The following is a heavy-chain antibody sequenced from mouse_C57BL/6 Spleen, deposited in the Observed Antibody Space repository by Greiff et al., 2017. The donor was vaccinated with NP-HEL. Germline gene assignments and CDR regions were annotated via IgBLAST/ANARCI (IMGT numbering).Heavy chain of an antibody. CDR2: IYPGSGDT. D-gene: IGHD1-1*01. J-gene: IGHJ2*01. V-gene: IGHV1-82*01. CDR3: ANCCGSSPWYFDY. CDR1: GYAFTSSW. Sequence: QVQLQQSGAELVKPGASVKISCKASGYAFTSSWINWVKQRPGQGLEWIGGIYPGSGDTNYNGKFKGKATLTADKSSSTAYMQLSSLTSEDSAVYFCANCCGSSPWYFDYWGKGTTLTVSS.